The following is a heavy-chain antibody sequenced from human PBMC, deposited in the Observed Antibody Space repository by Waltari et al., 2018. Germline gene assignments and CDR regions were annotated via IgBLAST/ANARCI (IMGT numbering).Heavy chain of an antibody. CDR1: GGSISSSSYY. CDR2: IYYSGST. V-gene: IGHV4-39*07. Sequence: QLQLQESGPGLVKPSETLSLTCTVSGGSISSSSYYWGWIRQPPGKGLEWIGSIYYSGSTYYNPSLKSRVTISVDTSKNQFSLKLSSVTAADTAVYYCARELTSRGYFDYWGQGTLVTVSS. J-gene: IGHJ4*02. D-gene: IGHD2-2*01. CDR3: ARELTSRGYFDY.